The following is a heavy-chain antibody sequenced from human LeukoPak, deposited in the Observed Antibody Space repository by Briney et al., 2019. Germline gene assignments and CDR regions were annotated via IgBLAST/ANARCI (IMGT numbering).Heavy chain of an antibody. V-gene: IGHV3-66*01. Sequence: GGPLRLSCAASGFTVSSNYKTWVRQARGGGLEWVSIFYSGDSTYYADSVKGRFTISRDNSKNTLYLQMNSLRVEDTAVYYCARANYGGNSDWFDPWGQGTLLTVSS. CDR2: FYSGDST. J-gene: IGHJ5*02. CDR1: GFTVSSNY. D-gene: IGHD4-23*01. CDR3: ARANYGGNSDWFDP.